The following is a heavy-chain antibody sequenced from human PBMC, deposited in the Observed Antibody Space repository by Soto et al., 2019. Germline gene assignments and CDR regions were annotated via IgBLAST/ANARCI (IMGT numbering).Heavy chain of an antibody. CDR1: VFTFSSYG. V-gene: IGHV3-30*18. J-gene: IGHJ4*02. CDR2: ISYDGSNK. Sequence: LRLSCAASVFTFSSYGMHWVRQAPGKGLEWVAVISYDGSNKYYADSVKGRFTISRDNSKNTLYLQMNSLRAEDTAVYYCAKDTTPAIAAAGSNFDYWGQGTLVTVSS. D-gene: IGHD6-13*01. CDR3: AKDTTPAIAAAGSNFDY.